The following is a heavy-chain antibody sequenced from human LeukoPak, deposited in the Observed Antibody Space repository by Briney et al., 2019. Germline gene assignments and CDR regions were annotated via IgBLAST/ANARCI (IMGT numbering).Heavy chain of an antibody. D-gene: IGHD6-19*01. Sequence: PGGSPRLSCAASGFTFSSYSMNWVRQAPGKGLEWVSSISSSSSYIYYADSVKGRFTISRDNAKNSLYLQMNSLRAEDTAVYYCARASIAVAGHDAAGRAFDIWGQGTMVTVSS. CDR2: ISSSSSYI. CDR1: GFTFSSYS. CDR3: ARASIAVAGHDAAGRAFDI. J-gene: IGHJ3*02. V-gene: IGHV3-21*01.